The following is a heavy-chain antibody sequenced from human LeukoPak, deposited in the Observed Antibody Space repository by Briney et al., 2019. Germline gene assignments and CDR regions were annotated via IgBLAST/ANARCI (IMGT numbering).Heavy chain of an antibody. V-gene: IGHV1-2*02. Sequence: ASVKASCKASGYTFTGYYMHWVRQAPGQGLEWMGWINPNSGGTNYAQKFQGRVTMTRDTSISTAYMELSRLRSDDTAVYYCARVPLKGYCSSTSCYNYWGQGTLVTVSS. CDR1: GYTFTGYY. J-gene: IGHJ4*02. D-gene: IGHD2-2*02. CDR2: INPNSGGT. CDR3: ARVPLKGYCSSTSCYNY.